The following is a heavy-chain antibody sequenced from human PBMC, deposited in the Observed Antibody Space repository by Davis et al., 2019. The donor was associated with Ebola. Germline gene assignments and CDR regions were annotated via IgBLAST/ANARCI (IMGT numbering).Heavy chain of an antibody. CDR3: ATPRLSAAALDY. Sequence: SETLSLTCRLSSETMSSTHYYWAWIRQSPGKGLEWIGSIYDTGSIYYNPSLKSRATIFADTSKTQFSLTLDSVTAADTAIYYCATPRLSAAALDYWGQGALVTVSS. CDR1: SETMSSTHYY. D-gene: IGHD6-25*01. V-gene: IGHV4-39*01. CDR2: IYDTGSI. J-gene: IGHJ4*02.